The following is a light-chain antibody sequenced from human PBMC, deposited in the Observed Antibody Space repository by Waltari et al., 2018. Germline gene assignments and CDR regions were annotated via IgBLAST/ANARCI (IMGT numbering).Light chain of an antibody. Sequence: EIVLTQSPATLSLSPGERATLSSRASQRLIYSLAWYQQKPGQAPRLLIYEASNRATGIPARFSGSGSGTDFTLTISSLEPEDVAVYYCQQRYNWPLTFGGGTKVEIK. CDR1: QRLIYS. V-gene: IGKV3-11*01. J-gene: IGKJ4*01. CDR2: EAS. CDR3: QQRYNWPLT.